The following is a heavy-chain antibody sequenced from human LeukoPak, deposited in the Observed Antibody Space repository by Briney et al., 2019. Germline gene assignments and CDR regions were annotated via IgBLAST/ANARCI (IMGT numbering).Heavy chain of an antibody. J-gene: IGHJ4*02. D-gene: IGHD5-18*01. CDR2: IYPGDSDT. V-gene: IGHV5-51*01. CDR3: ARLDTAMVHLYYFDY. Sequence: GESLKISCKGSGYSFTNYWIGWVRQMPGKGLEWMGIIYPGDSDTRYSPSFQGQVTISADKSISTAYLQWSSLKASDTAMYYCARLDTAMVHLYYFDYWGQGTLVTVSS. CDR1: GYSFTNYW.